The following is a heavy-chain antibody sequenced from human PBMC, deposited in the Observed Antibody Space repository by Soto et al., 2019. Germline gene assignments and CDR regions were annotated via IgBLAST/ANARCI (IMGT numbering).Heavy chain of an antibody. D-gene: IGHD3-9*01. CDR2: IYPGDSDT. V-gene: IGHV5-51*01. CDR3: AGTVGGFRYFDWSPRGG. Sequence: GESLKISCKGFGYTSTNYWTAWVRQMPGKGLEGMGNIYPGDSDTRYSPSFEGQVIISADKSVSTAYLRWNSLKASDSAMYYCAGTVGGFRYFDWSPRGGWGRGSTGAVSS. CDR1: GYTSTNYW. J-gene: IGHJ6*02.